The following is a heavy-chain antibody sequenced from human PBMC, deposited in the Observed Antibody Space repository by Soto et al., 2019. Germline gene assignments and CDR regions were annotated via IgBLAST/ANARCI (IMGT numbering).Heavy chain of an antibody. CDR1: GGSISSSSYY. V-gene: IGHV4-39*01. CDR2: IYYSGST. Sequence: PSETLSLTCTVSGGSISSSSYYWGWIRQPPGKGLEWIGSIYYSGSTYYNPSLKSRVTISVDTSKNQFSLKLSSVTAADTAVYYCAIGIVLMVYAIPTVDAFDIWGQGTMVTVSS. CDR3: AIGIVLMVYAIPTVDAFDI. D-gene: IGHD2-8*01. J-gene: IGHJ3*02.